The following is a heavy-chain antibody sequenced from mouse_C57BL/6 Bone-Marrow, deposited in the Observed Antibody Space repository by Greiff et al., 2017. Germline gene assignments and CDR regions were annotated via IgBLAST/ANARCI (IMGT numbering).Heavy chain of an antibody. CDR1: GYTFTSYN. CDR3: AGHYGSSLYYAMDY. Sequence: SGAELVRPGASVKMSCKASGYTFTSYNMHWVKQTPRQGLEWIGAIYPGNGDTSYNQKFKGKATLTVDKSSSTAYMQLSSLTSEDSAVYFCAGHYGSSLYYAMDYWGQGTSVTVSS. D-gene: IGHD1-1*01. CDR2: IYPGNGDT. V-gene: IGHV1-12*01. J-gene: IGHJ4*01.